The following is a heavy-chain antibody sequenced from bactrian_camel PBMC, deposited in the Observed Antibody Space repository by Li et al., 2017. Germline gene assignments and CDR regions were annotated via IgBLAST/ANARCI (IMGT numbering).Heavy chain of an antibody. V-gene: IGHV3S2*01. D-gene: IGHD3*01. CDR3: VRDLMGRSCY. CDR1: GFTFSNFP. CDR2: IYGDGSIK. J-gene: IGHJ4*01. Sequence: DVQLVESGGGLVQPGGSLRLTCEASGFTFSNFPMTWVRQAPGKGLEWVSRIYGDGSIKGYADSVKGRFTISRDNAKNTVYLQMNSLKSEDTALYYCVRDLMGRSCYWGQGTQVTVS.